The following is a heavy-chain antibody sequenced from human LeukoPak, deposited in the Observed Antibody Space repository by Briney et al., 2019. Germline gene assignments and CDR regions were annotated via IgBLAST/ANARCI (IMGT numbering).Heavy chain of an antibody. Sequence: GGSLRLACAASGFSVSNDYMSWVRQAPGKGLEWVSVIYGGGSTYYADSVKGRLTISRDDSKNPVHLQMNSLRPEDTGMYYCARSPWEPGKYWGQGTLVRVSS. CDR1: GFSVSNDY. V-gene: IGHV3-66*02. D-gene: IGHD1-26*01. CDR2: IYGGGST. CDR3: ARSPWEPGKY. J-gene: IGHJ4*02.